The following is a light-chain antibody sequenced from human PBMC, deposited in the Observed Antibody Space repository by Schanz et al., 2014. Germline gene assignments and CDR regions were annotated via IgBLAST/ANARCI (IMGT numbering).Light chain of an antibody. J-gene: IGKJ2*01. CDR1: QSVSTY. CDR2: GAS. V-gene: IGKV3-20*01. CDR3: QQYHTSPYT. Sequence: EIVLTQSPATLSLSPGERATLSCRAGQSVSTYLAWYQQKPGQAPRLLIYGASTRATGIPDRFSGSGSGTDFTLTISRLEPEDFAVFYCQQYHTSPYTFGQGTKLEIK.